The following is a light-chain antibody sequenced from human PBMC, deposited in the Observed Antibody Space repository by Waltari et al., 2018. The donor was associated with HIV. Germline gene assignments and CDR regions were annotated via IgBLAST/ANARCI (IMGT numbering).Light chain of an antibody. CDR1: NSDVGTYNL. V-gene: IGLV2-23*02. J-gene: IGLJ1*01. CDR2: EVT. CDR3: YSYAGREGLLLV. Sequence: QSALTQPASVSGSPGQSITISCTGTNSDVGTYNLVSWYQQHPGKAPQLMIYEVTKRPSGVSSRFSGSKTGNTASLTISGLQPEDEADYYCYSYAGREGLLLVFGTGTKVTVL.